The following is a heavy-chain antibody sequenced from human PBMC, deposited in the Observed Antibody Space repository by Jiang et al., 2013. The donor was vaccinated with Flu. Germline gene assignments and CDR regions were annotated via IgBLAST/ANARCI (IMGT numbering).Heavy chain of an antibody. D-gene: IGHD6-13*01. J-gene: IGHJ5*02. CDR3: ARDIAAAGKGGWFDP. CDR2: ISSSSSYI. V-gene: IGHV3-21*01. Sequence: SCAASGFTFSSYSMNWVRQAPGKGLEWVSSISSSSSYIYYADSVKGRFTISRDNAKNSLYLQMNSLRAEDTAVYYCARDIAAAGKGGWFDPWGQGTLVTVSS. CDR1: GFTFSSYS.